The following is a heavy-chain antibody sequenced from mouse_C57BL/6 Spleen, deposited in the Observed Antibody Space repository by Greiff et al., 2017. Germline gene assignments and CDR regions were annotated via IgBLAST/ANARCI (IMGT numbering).Heavy chain of an antibody. D-gene: IGHD2-1*01. CDR1: GFTFSSYT. V-gene: IGHV5-9*01. J-gene: IGHJ2*01. CDR3: ARRRIYYGNYGEVFDY. Sequence: EVKLVESGGGLVKPGGSLKLSCAASGFTFSSYTMSWVRQTPEKRLEWVATISGGGGNTYYPDSVKGRFTISRDNAKNTLYLQMSSLRSEDTALYYCARRRIYYGNYGEVFDYWGQGTTLTVSS. CDR2: ISGGGGNT.